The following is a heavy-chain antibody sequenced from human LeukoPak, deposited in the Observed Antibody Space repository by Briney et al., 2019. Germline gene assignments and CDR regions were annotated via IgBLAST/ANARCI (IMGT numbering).Heavy chain of an antibody. CDR3: AREGGYTYGLSGSFDY. CDR1: GFTVSSHY. CDR2: IYGGGST. Sequence: PGGSLRLSCAASGFTVSSHYMSWVCHAPGKGLERVSVIYGGGSTFYADSVEGRFTISRDNSKNTIYLQINSLRAEDTAVYYCAREGGYTYGLSGSFDYWGQGTLVTVSS. J-gene: IGHJ4*02. D-gene: IGHD5-18*01. V-gene: IGHV3-53*01.